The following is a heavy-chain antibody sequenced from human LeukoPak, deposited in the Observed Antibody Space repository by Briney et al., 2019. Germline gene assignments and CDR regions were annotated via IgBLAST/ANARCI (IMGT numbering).Heavy chain of an antibody. Sequence: ASVKVSCKASGYTFTGYYMHWVRQAPGQGLEWMGWINPNSGGTNYAQKFQGRVTMTRDTSISTAYMELSRLRSDDTAVYYCARVMVMSYCYYGMDVWGQGTTVTVSS. CDR3: ARVMVMSYCYYGMDV. V-gene: IGHV1-2*02. CDR1: GYTFTGYY. D-gene: IGHD3-22*01. J-gene: IGHJ6*02. CDR2: INPNSGGT.